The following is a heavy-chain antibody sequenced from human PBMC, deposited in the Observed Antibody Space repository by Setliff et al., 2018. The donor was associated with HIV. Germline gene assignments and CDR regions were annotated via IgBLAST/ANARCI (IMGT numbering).Heavy chain of an antibody. D-gene: IGHD6-19*01. J-gene: IGHJ4*02. CDR1: GDSASNSRYY. Sequence: ASKTLSLTCTVSGDSASNSRYYWAWIRQPPGKGLEYIGSIHYDERTYYNPSYKSRVTVSLDTSKIQFSLKLNSVTAADTGVYYCAAFDSGRDVWGQGTLVTVSS. V-gene: IGHV4-39*07. CDR3: AAFDSGRDV. CDR2: IHYDERT.